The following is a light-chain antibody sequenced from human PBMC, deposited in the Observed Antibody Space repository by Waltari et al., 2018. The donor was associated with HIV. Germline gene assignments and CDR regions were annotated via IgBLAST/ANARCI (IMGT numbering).Light chain of an antibody. CDR1: SGHSVYE. J-gene: IGLJ2*01. V-gene: IGLV9-49*01. CDR2: VGTGGIVG. Sequence: QPVLTQPPSASASLGASVTLTCTLSSGHSVYEVEWYQQRPGKGPRFVMRVGTGGIVGSKGDGIPDRFSVWGEGLNRLLTIKNVQEEDESDFHCGADHGSGSNFVLVFGGGTKLTVL. CDR3: GADHGSGSNFVLV.